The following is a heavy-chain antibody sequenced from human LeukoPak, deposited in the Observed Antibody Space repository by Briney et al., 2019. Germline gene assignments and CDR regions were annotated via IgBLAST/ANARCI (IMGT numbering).Heavy chain of an antibody. V-gene: IGHV3-20*04. CDR1: GFTFDDYA. Sequence: RAGGPLRLSCAASGFTFDDYAMTWVRQVPGKGLEWVAGINWNGDSTGYADSVKGRFTISRDNVKNSLYLQMNSLRAEDTALYYCAREGRSGYYKGGSDAFDIWGQGTVVTVSS. CDR2: INWNGDST. J-gene: IGHJ3*02. CDR3: AREGRSGYYKGGSDAFDI. D-gene: IGHD2/OR15-2a*01.